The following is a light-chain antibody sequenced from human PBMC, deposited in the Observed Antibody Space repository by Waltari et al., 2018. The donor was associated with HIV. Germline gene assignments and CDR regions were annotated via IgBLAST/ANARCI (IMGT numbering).Light chain of an antibody. J-gene: IGLJ1*01. CDR1: SSNIGSNA. V-gene: IGLV1-36*01. Sequence: QSVLTQPPSVSEAPRQRVTISCSGSSSNIGSNAVNWYQQVPGKAPKLLIYYADLLSSGSSDRFAGFKSGTVASLAIRGLQSEDEADYYCAAGDDSLNGYVFGSGTTVTVL. CDR2: YAD. CDR3: AAGDDSLNGYV.